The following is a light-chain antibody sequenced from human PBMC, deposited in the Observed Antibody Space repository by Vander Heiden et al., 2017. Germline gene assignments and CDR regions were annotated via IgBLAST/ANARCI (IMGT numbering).Light chain of an antibody. V-gene: IGLV2-14*01. J-gene: IGLJ2*01. CDR3: SSYTSSSTQV. Sequence: QSALTQPASVSGSPGQSITISCTGTSSDVGGYNYVSWYQQHPGKAPKLMIYDVSNRPSGVSNRFSGSKSGNTASLTISGLQAEDEADCYCSSYTSSSTQVFGGGTKLTGL. CDR1: SSDVGGYNY. CDR2: DVS.